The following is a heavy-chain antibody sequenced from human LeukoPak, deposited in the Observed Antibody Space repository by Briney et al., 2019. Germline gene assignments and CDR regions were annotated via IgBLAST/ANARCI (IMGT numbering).Heavy chain of an antibody. CDR1: GITLSELW. V-gene: IGHV3-7*04. CDR2: IKQDGSEK. D-gene: IGHD6-19*01. CDR3: VGGYGWLPDY. J-gene: IGHJ4*02. Sequence: GGSLRLSCAGYGITLSELWMNWVRQVPGKGLEWVANIKQDGSEKKYVDSVRGRFTISRDNAKNSVYLQMNSLRVDDTAVYYCVGGYGWLPDYWGQGALVTVSS.